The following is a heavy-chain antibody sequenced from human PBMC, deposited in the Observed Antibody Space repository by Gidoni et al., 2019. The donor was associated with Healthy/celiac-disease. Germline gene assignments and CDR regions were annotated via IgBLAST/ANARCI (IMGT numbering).Heavy chain of an antibody. Sequence: EVQLVQSGAEVKKPGEYMKINCKGSGYSFTRYWTGWVRQMPGKGLEWMGIIYPGDSGASYIPSVQGQVTISADKSLSTAYLQWSSLKASDTAMYCFARALYCSGGSCYRYFDYWGQGTLVTVSS. CDR1: GYSFTRYW. V-gene: IGHV5-51*01. D-gene: IGHD2-15*01. CDR2: IYPGDSGA. CDR3: ARALYCSGGSCYRYFDY. J-gene: IGHJ4*02.